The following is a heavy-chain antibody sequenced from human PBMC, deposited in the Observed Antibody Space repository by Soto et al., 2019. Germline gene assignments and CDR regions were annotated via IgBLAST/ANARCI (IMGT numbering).Heavy chain of an antibody. J-gene: IGHJ4*02. CDR3: AKDYPYSSGWSAFDY. V-gene: IGHV3-30*18. CDR1: GFTFSSYG. D-gene: IGHD6-19*01. CDR2: ISYDGSNK. Sequence: GESLRLSCAASGFTFSSYGMHWVRQAPGKGLEWVAVISYDGSNKYYADSVKGRFTISRDNSKNTLYLQMNSLRAEDTAVYYCAKDYPYSSGWSAFDYWGQGTLVTVSS.